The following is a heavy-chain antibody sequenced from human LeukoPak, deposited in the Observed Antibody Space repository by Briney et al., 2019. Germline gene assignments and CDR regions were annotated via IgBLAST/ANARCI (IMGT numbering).Heavy chain of an antibody. CDR3: AREEVGATLDY. Sequence: ASVKVSCKASGYTFTGYYMHWVRQAPGQGLEWMGWISAYNGNTNYAQKLQGRVTMTTDTSTSTAYMELRSLRSDDTAVYYCAREEVGATLDYWGQGTLVTVSS. V-gene: IGHV1-18*04. D-gene: IGHD1-26*01. CDR2: ISAYNGNT. CDR1: GYTFTGYY. J-gene: IGHJ4*02.